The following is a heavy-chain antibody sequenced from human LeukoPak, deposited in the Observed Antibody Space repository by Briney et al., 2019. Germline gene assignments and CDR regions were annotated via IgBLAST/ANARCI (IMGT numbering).Heavy chain of an antibody. CDR1: GYSISSGFH. Sequence: SETLSLTCVVSGYSISSGFHWGWIRQPPGKGLEWIRSIYRSGTTYYNPSLKSRVTISVDTSKNQFSLKLTSVTAADTAVYYCARGNWNDAGGDFWGQGTLVTVSS. CDR2: IYRSGTT. D-gene: IGHD1-1*01. CDR3: ARGNWNDAGGDF. V-gene: IGHV4-38-2*01. J-gene: IGHJ4*02.